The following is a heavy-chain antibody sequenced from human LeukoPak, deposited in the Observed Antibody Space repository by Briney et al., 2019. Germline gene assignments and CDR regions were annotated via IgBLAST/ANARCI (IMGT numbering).Heavy chain of an antibody. Sequence: GASVKVSCKVSGYTLTELSMHWVRQAPGKGLEWMGGFDPEDGETIYAQKFQGRVTMTEDTSTDTAYMELSSLRSEDTAVYYCATVYDFWSGYPLDYWGQGTLVTVSS. V-gene: IGHV1-24*01. J-gene: IGHJ4*02. CDR1: GYTLTELS. CDR2: FDPEDGET. CDR3: ATVYDFWSGYPLDY. D-gene: IGHD3-3*01.